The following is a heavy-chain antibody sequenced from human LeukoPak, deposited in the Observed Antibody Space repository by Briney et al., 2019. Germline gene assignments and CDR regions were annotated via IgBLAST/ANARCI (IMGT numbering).Heavy chain of an antibody. CDR3: ASSAPGIAAAVGYFDL. V-gene: IGHV1-69*04. J-gene: IGHJ2*01. CDR2: IIPVLGIA. D-gene: IGHD6-13*01. CDR1: GGTFSSYA. Sequence: SVKVSCMASGGTFSSYAISWVRQAPGQGLAWMGRIIPVLGIANYAQKLQGRVTITADKSTSTAYMELSSLRSEDTAVYYCASSAPGIAAAVGYFDLWGRGTLVTVSS.